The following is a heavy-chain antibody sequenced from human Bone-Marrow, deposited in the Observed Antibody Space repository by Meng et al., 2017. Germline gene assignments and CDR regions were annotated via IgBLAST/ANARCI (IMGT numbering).Heavy chain of an antibody. Sequence: EVQLVESGGVVEQPGGALRLSCAASGFTFSSYWMHWVRQAPGKGLVWVSRIDSDGSSTSYADSVKGRFTISRDNAKNTLYLQMNSLRAEDTAVYYCAGGGNWFAPWGQGTLVTVSS. CDR2: IDSDGSST. CDR3: AGGGNWFAP. V-gene: IGHV3-74*01. CDR1: GFTFSSYW. D-gene: IGHD3-10*01. J-gene: IGHJ5*02.